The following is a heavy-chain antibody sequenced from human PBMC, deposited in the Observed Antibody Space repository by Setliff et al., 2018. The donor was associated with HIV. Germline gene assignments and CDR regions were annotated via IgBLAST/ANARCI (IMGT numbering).Heavy chain of an antibody. CDR2: FDPEDGDT. V-gene: IGHV1-24*01. D-gene: IGHD6-19*01. Sequence: ASVKVSCKVSGYTLTELSMHWVRQASGKGFEWMGRFDPEDGDTLYAHKFQGRVTMTEDTSTDTAYLELSGLKSDDTAVYYCATAKEVWLAEGGFDYWVPETLLVTVSS. J-gene: IGHJ4*03. CDR1: GYTLTELS. CDR3: ATAKEVWLAEGGFDY.